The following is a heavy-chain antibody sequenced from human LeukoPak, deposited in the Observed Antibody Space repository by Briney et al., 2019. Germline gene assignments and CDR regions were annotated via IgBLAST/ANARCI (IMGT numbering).Heavy chain of an antibody. CDR1: GFTFSSYG. D-gene: IGHD4-23*01. CDR3: ARPRRWYHYHPPDY. CDR2: IWYDGSNK. V-gene: IGHV3-33*08. J-gene: IGHJ4*02. Sequence: GRSLRLSCAASGFTFSSYGMHWVRQAPGKGLEWVAVIWYDGSNKYYADSVKGRFTISRDNSKNTLYLQMNSLRAEDTAVYYCARPRRWYHYHPPDYWGQGTLVTVSS.